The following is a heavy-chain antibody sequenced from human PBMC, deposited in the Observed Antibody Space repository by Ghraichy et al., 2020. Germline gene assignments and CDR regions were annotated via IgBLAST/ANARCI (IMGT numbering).Heavy chain of an antibody. CDR3: AKDQGGRALAARVYGMDV. CDR1: GFTFSDYG. V-gene: IGHV3-30*18. CDR2: ISNDGSNK. Sequence: GGSLRLSCAASGFTFSDYGIYWVRQAPGKGLEWVAAISNDGSNKYYGNSVKGRFTISRDNSKNTLNLQMNSLSSEDTAVYYCAKDQGGRALAARVYGMDVWGQGTTVTVSS. J-gene: IGHJ6*02. D-gene: IGHD2-15*01.